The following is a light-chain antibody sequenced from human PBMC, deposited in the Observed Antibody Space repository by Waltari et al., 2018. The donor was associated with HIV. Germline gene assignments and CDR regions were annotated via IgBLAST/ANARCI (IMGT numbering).Light chain of an antibody. Sequence: EMLMTQSPATLSVSPGETVTLSCRASQSVRLNLAWYQQKPGQSPRLLIYGASTRATGIPVRFSGNGSESEFTLTISSLRSEDLAVYYCQQYDAWPQAFGQGTRLEIK. V-gene: IGKV3-15*01. CDR1: QSVRLN. CDR3: QQYDAWPQA. J-gene: IGKJ2*01. CDR2: GAS.